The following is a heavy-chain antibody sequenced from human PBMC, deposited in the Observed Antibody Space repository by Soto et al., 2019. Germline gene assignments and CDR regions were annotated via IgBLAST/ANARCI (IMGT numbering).Heavy chain of an antibody. CDR1: GFTFSSYG. Sequence: GGSLRLSCAASGFTFSSYGMHWVRQAPGKGLEWVAVISYDGSNKYYADSVKGRFTISRDNSKNTLYLQMNSLRAEDTAVYYCAKDLQQLDEGVIDYWGQGTLVTVSS. CDR2: ISYDGSNK. J-gene: IGHJ4*02. CDR3: AKDLQQLDEGVIDY. V-gene: IGHV3-30*18. D-gene: IGHD6-13*01.